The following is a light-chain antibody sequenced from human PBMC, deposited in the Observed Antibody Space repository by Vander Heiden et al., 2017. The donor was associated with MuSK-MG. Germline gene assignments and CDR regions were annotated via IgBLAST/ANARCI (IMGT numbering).Light chain of an antibody. Sequence: QSALTQPASVSGSPGPSIPIPCTGTSSDVGGYNYVSWYQQHPGKAPKLMIYEVSNRPSGVSNRFSGSKSGNTASLTISGLQAEDEADYYCSSYTSSSTPWVFGGGTKLTVL. CDR2: EVS. CDR1: SSDVGGYNY. CDR3: SSYTSSSTPWV. J-gene: IGLJ3*02. V-gene: IGLV2-14*01.